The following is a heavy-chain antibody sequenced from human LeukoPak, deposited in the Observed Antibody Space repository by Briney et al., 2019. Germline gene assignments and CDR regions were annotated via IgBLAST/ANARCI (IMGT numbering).Heavy chain of an antibody. Sequence: SETLSLTCTVSGYSISSGYYWGWIRQPPGKGLEWIGSIYHSGSTYYNPSLKSRVTISVDTSKNQFSLKLSSVTAADTAVYYCAGGPTYYDFWSGYPRPPYYYYYYMDVWGKGTTVAVSS. CDR2: IYHSGST. CDR1: GYSISSGYY. V-gene: IGHV4-38-2*02. J-gene: IGHJ6*03. CDR3: AGGPTYYDFWSGYPRPPYYYYYYMDV. D-gene: IGHD3-3*01.